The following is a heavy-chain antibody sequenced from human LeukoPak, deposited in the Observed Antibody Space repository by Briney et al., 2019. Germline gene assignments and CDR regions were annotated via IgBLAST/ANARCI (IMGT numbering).Heavy chain of an antibody. Sequence: SETLSLTCTVSGGSPSRGSYYCTWVRQPPGKGLEWIGYIYYSGSNNYNPSLKGRVTISVDTSKNQFSMKLSSVTAADTAVYYCARGALGEFDYWGQGTLVTVSS. D-gene: IGHD3-10*01. CDR3: ARGALGEFDY. V-gene: IGHV4-61*01. J-gene: IGHJ4*02. CDR1: GGSPSRGSYY. CDR2: IYYSGSN.